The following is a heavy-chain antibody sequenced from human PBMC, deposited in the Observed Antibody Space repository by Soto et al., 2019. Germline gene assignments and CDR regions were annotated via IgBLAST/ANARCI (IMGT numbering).Heavy chain of an antibody. CDR1: GGTFSSYA. D-gene: IGHD3-10*01. CDR2: IIPIFGTA. J-gene: IGHJ3*02. Sequence: QVQLVQSGAEVKKPGSSVKVSCKASGGTFSSYAISWVRQAPGQGLEWMGGIIPIFGTANYAQKFQGRVTITADESTGTAYMELSSLRSEDTAVYYWSGPRGRPPPDDAFDIWGQGTMVTVSS. V-gene: IGHV1-69*12. CDR3: SGPRGRPPPDDAFDI.